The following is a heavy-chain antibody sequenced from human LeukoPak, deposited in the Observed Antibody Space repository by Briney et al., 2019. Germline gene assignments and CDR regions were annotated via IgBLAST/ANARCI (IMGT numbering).Heavy chain of an antibody. J-gene: IGHJ4*02. CDR3: ARNIVVDYFDY. CDR2: ISAYNGNT. D-gene: IGHD2-15*01. CDR1: GYTFTSYG. Sequence: ASVKVSCMASGYTFTSYGISWVRQAPGQGLEWMGWISAYNGNTNYAQKLQGRVAMTTDTSTSTAYMELRSLRSDDTAVYYCARNIVVDYFDYWGQGTLVTVSS. V-gene: IGHV1-18*01.